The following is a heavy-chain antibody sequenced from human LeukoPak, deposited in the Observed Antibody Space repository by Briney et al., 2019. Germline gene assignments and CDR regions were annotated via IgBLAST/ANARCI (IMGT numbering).Heavy chain of an antibody. CDR2: IYYSGSA. V-gene: IGHV4-59*01. CDR3: ARGGPPGYYYDYYMDV. CDR1: GGSISSYY. J-gene: IGHJ6*03. Sequence: SETLSLTCTVSGGSISSYYWSWIRQTPGKGLEWIGYIYYSGSANFNPSLKSRVTISVDTSKNQFSLKMSSVTAADTAVYFCARGGPPGYYYDYYMDVWGKGTTVTISS.